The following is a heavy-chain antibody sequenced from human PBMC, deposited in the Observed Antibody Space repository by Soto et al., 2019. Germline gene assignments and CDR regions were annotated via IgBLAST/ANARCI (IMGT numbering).Heavy chain of an antibody. Sequence: QVQLVKSGAEVTKPGASVKVSCKASGYTFTSYYVTWVRQAPGQGLEWMGIINPSGGSTNYAQKCQGRVTLTRDTATSTVYMEVISLKSEDTAIYYCARNLAAGDVGGQGTLVTVSS. CDR2: INPSGGST. CDR1: GYTFTSYY. V-gene: IGHV1-46*01. CDR3: ARNLAAGDV. J-gene: IGHJ4*02. D-gene: IGHD6-13*01.